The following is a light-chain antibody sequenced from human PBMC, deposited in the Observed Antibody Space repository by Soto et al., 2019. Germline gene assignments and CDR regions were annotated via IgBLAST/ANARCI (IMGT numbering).Light chain of an antibody. V-gene: IGLV2-14*01. CDR3: SSYTSSSTVV. J-gene: IGLJ2*01. CDR2: EVS. Sequence: QSVLTQPASVSGSPGQSITISCTGTGSDVGGYDYVSWYQHHPGKAPKVMIYEVSNRPSGVSNRFSGSKSGNTASLTISGLQAEDEADYYCSSYTSSSTVVFGGGTKLTVL. CDR1: GSDVGGYDY.